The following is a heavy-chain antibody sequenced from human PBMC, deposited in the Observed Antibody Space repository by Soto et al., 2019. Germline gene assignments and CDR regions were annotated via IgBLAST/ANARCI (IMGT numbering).Heavy chain of an antibody. Sequence: SETLSLTCAVSGDAISSNNWWTWVRQPPGKGPEWIGEIHHSGSTNYNPSLKSRVTISIDKSKNQFSLKLNSVTAADTAVYYCARGIAIDYWGQGTLVTVSS. D-gene: IGHD6-13*01. J-gene: IGHJ4*02. CDR2: IHHSGST. V-gene: IGHV4-4*02. CDR3: ARGIAIDY. CDR1: GDAISSNNW.